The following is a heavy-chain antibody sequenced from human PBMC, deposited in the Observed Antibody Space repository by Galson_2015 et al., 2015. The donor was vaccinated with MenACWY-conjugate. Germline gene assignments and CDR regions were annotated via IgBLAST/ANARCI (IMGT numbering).Heavy chain of an antibody. CDR1: GFPFSSYA. Sequence: SLRLSCAVSGFPFSSYAMTWVRQAPGKGLEWVSTISDSGRTTYYADSVQGRFLISRDNSKNRVFLQMNSLRAEDAAAYYCAKDLVKKYAMLPGYFSAWVQGALVTVSS. D-gene: IGHD2-15*01. J-gene: IGHJ5*02. V-gene: IGHV3-23*01. CDR3: AKDLVKKYAMLPGYFSA. CDR2: ISDSGRTT.